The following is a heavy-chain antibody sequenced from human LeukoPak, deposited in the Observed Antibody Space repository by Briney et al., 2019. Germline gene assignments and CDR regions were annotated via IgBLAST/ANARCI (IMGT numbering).Heavy chain of an antibody. V-gene: IGHV1-69*04. Sequence: SVKVSCKASGGTFRSYAISWVRQAPGQGLEWMGRIIPILGIANYAQKFQGRVTITADKSTSTAYMELSSLRSEDTAVYYCARADYDILGWRQGYYYGMDVWGQGTTVTVSS. D-gene: IGHD3-9*01. CDR3: ARADYDILGWRQGYYYGMDV. CDR1: GGTFRSYA. J-gene: IGHJ6*02. CDR2: IIPILGIA.